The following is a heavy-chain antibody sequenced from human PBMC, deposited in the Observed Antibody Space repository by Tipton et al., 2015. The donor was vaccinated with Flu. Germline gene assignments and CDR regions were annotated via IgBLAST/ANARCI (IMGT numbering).Heavy chain of an antibody. CDR1: GGTFSSYA. CDR2: IIPIFGTA. CDR3: ARVGGEYYDSSGYERLDY. J-gene: IGHJ4*02. D-gene: IGHD3-22*01. Sequence: QLVQSGAEVKKPGSSVKVSCKASGGTFSSYAISWVRQAPEQGLEWMGRIIPIFGTANYEQKFQGRVTITADESTSTAYMELSSLRSEDTAVYYCARVGGEYYDSSGYERLDYWGQGTLGTGAS. V-gene: IGHV1-69*18.